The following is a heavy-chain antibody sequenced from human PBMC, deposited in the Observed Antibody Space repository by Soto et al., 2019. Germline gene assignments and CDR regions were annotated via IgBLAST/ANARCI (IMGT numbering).Heavy chain of an antibody. D-gene: IGHD3-10*01. Sequence: QAQLVESGGGVVQPGTSLRLSCAASGFTFRTYGMHWVRQAPGKGLEAVAVISNDERYKSYADSVKGRFTISRDNSKNTLYLQMSSLRAEDTAVYYCAKANLRECDHWGQGTQVTVSS. J-gene: IGHJ4*02. V-gene: IGHV3-30*18. CDR2: ISNDERYK. CDR1: GFTFRTYG. CDR3: AKANLRECDH.